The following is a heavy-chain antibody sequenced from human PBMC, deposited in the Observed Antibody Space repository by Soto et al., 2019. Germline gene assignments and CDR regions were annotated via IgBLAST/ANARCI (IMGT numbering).Heavy chain of an antibody. V-gene: IGHV3-23*01. CDR3: AHPRGYGVFDAYDI. CDR2: LSAGGGST. D-gene: IGHD4-17*01. J-gene: IGHJ3*02. CDR1: GFTFSTYA. Sequence: GSLRLSCEAFGFTFSTYAMSWVRQAPGKGLEWVSALSAGGGSTYYADSVKGRFSISRDNSMNALYLQVNSLRIEDTAVYYCAHPRGYGVFDAYDIWGQGTMVTVSS.